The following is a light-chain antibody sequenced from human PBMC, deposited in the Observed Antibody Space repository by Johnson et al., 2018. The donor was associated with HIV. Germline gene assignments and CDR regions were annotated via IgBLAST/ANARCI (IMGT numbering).Light chain of an antibody. CDR3: GTWDSSLSVYV. Sequence: HSVLTQPPSVYAAPGQKVNISCSGSSSNIGNNYVSWYQQLPGTAAKVLIYDNHKRPSGIPDRVSGSKSGTSATLGITGLQPGDEADYYCGTWDSSLSVYVFGTGTKVTVL. V-gene: IGLV1-51*01. CDR1: SSNIGNNY. J-gene: IGLJ1*01. CDR2: DNH.